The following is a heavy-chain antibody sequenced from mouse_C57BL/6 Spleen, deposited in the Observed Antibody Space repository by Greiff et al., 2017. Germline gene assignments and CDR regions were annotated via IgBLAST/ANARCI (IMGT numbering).Heavy chain of an antibody. CDR1: GFNIKNTY. Sequence: VQLQQSVAELVRPGASVKLSCTASGFNIKNTYMHWVKQRPEQGLEWIGRIDPANGNTKYAPKFQGKSTITADTSSNTAYLQHSSLTSEDTAIYYCARDDGYGAYYFDYWGQGTTLTVSS. V-gene: IGHV14-3*01. J-gene: IGHJ2*01. CDR3: ARDDGYGAYYFDY. CDR2: IDPANGNT. D-gene: IGHD2-3*01.